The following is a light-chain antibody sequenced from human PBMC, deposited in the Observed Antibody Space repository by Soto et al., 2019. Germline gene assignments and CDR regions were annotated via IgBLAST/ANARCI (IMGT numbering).Light chain of an antibody. CDR2: EVT. CDR3: TSYVGNDIWV. J-gene: IGLJ3*02. Sequence: QSALTQPPSASGSPGQSVTISCTGTSSDVGAYKYVSWYQQYPGKAPKLMIYEVTKRPSGVPDRFSGSKSGNTASLTVSGVQAEDEPDYYCTSYVGNDIWVFGGGTKLTVL. V-gene: IGLV2-8*01. CDR1: SSDVGAYKY.